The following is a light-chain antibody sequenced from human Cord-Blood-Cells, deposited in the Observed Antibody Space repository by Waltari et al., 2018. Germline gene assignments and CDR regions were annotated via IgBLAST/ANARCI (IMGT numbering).Light chain of an antibody. J-gene: IGLJ2*01. CDR2: RDS. V-gene: IGLV3-9*01. Sequence: SYELTQPLSVSVALGQTARITCGGNNIGRKNVHWYQQTPGQAPVLVIYRDSNRPSGIPERFSGSNSGNTATLTISRAQAGDEADYYCQVWDSSTDVVFGGGTKLTVL. CDR3: QVWDSSTDVV. CDR1: NIGRKN.